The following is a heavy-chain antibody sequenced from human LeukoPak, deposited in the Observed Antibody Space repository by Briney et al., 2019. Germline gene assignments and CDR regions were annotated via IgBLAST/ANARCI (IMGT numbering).Heavy chain of an antibody. CDR1: GGSFSGYY. J-gene: IGHJ3*02. CDR3: ARGRLRITMVRGDVDAFDI. V-gene: IGHV4-34*01. CDR2: INHSGST. D-gene: IGHD3-10*01. Sequence: SETLSLTCAVYGGSFSGYYWSWIRQPPGKGLEWIGEINHSGSTSYNPSLKSRVTISVDTSKNQFSLKLSSVTAADTAVYYCARGRLRITMVRGDVDAFDIWGQGTMVTVSS.